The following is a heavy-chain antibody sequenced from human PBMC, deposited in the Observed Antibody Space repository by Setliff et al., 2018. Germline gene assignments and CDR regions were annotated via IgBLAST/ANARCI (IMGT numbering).Heavy chain of an antibody. CDR3: AGYQGSGSNYKVVNWFDP. CDR2: IYPGDPET. D-gene: IGHD3-10*01. V-gene: IGHV5-51*01. J-gene: IGHJ5*02. Sequence: PGESLTISCKGSGYSFSTHWIGWVRQMPGKGLEWMAMIYPGDPETRYSPSFQGQVSISVDKSISSAYLQFSSLKASDTALYYCAGYQGSGSNYKVVNWFDPWGQGTLVTVSS. CDR1: GYSFSTHW.